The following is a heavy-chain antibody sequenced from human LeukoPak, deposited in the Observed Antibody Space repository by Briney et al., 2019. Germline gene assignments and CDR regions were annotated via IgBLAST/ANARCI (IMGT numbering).Heavy chain of an antibody. Sequence: GGSLRLSCATSGFTFSNYGMHWVRQAPGKGLEWVAFIHYDRTNQYYADSVKGRFTISRDNFKNTLYLQMNSLRVEDTALYYCVNSGFDPWGQGTLVTVSS. J-gene: IGHJ5*02. D-gene: IGHD3-10*01. CDR2: IHYDRTNQ. CDR3: VNSGFDP. V-gene: IGHV3-30*02. CDR1: GFTFSNYG.